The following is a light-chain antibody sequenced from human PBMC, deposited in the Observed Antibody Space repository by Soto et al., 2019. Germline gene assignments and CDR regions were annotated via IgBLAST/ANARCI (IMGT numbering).Light chain of an antibody. CDR1: SSDVGGYNY. CDR3: ISYAEPKGV. J-gene: IGLJ3*02. CDR2: EVS. V-gene: IGLV2-8*01. Sequence: QSALTQPPSASGSPGQSVTISCTGTSSDVGGYNYVSWYQQHPGKAPKLMIYEVSKRPSGVPDRFSGSKSGNTASLTVSGLQAEDEADYYCISYAEPKGVFGGGTKLTVL.